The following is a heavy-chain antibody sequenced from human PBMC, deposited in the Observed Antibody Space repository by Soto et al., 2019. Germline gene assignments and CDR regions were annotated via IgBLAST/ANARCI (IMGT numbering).Heavy chain of an antibody. Sequence: GGSLRLSCAASGFTFSSYAMSWFRQAPGKGLEWVSAISGSGGSTYYADSVRGRFTISRDNSKNTLYLQMNSLRAEDTAVYYCAKGSITMIVVVITHFDYWGQGTLVTVSS. D-gene: IGHD3-22*01. CDR3: AKGSITMIVVVITHFDY. CDR2: ISGSGGST. V-gene: IGHV3-23*01. J-gene: IGHJ4*02. CDR1: GFTFSSYA.